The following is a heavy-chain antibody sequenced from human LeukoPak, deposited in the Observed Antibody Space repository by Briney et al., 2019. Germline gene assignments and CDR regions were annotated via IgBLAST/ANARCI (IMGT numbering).Heavy chain of an antibody. J-gene: IGHJ5*02. CDR3: AGTYYDILTGYHPWFDP. CDR2: IWYDGSNK. CDR1: GFTFSSYG. V-gene: IGHV3-33*01. Sequence: GRSLRLSCAASGFTFSSYGMHWVRQAPGKGLEWVAVIWYDGSNKYYADSVKGRFTISRDNSKNTLYLQMNSLRAEDTAVYYCAGTYYDILTGYHPWFDPWGQGTLVTVSS. D-gene: IGHD3-9*01.